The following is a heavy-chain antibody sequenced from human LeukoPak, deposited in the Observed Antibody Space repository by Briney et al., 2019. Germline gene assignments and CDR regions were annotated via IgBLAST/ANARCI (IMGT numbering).Heavy chain of an antibody. D-gene: IGHD1-26*01. CDR1: GYTLTELS. V-gene: IGHV1-24*01. Sequence: ASVKVSCKVSGYTLTELSMHWVRQAPGKGLEWMGGFDPEDSETIYTQKFQGRVTMTEDTSTDTAYMELSSLGSEDTAVYYCATVWELPEGGHYFDYWGQGTLVTVSS. CDR2: FDPEDSET. J-gene: IGHJ4*02. CDR3: ATVWELPEGGHYFDY.